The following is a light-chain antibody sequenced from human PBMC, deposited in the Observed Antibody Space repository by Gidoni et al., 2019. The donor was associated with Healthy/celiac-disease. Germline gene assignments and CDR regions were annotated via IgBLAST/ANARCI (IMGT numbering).Light chain of an antibody. CDR3: PPCYSTPQET. J-gene: IGKJ1*01. CDR1: QSISSY. CDR2: AAS. Sequence: DIQRTQCPSSLSTSVGDRVTITCRASQSISSYLNWYQQKPGQAPTLLIYAASNLPSGVPSRCSGSGSGTDFTLTIRSLPPDDFAPYYCPPCYSTPQETFGQGTKVEIK. V-gene: IGKV1-39*01.